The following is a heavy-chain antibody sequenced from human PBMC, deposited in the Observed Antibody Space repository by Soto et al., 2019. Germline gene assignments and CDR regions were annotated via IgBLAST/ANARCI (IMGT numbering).Heavy chain of an antibody. D-gene: IGHD1-1*01. Sequence: LGESLNISCKGSGYSFTTYWIGWARQMPGKGLEWMGIMYPADADTRYSPSFQCQVTISADKSIRTAYLQWSSLKASDTAMYYCARLEDGYNHYGMDVWGQETTVTVSS. CDR3: ARLEDGYNHYGMDV. CDR1: GYSFTTYW. J-gene: IGHJ6*02. V-gene: IGHV5-51*01. CDR2: MYPADADT.